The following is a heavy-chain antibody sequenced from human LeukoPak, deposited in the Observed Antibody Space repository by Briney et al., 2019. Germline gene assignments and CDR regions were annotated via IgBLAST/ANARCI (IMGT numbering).Heavy chain of an antibody. V-gene: IGHV3-30*18. CDR1: GVAFSSYG. Sequence: GGSLRLSCAASGVAFSSYGMHWVRQVPGKGLEWVALISYDGSKKDYADSVKGRFTISRDNSKNTLYLQMNSLRPEDTAVYYCAKEPAGWIQLWHFDSWGQGTLVTVSS. CDR2: ISYDGSKK. CDR3: AKEPAGWIQLWHFDS. J-gene: IGHJ4*02. D-gene: IGHD5-18*01.